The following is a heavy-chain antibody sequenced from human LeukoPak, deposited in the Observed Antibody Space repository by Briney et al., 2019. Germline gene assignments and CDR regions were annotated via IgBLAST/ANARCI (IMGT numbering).Heavy chain of an antibody. CDR2: IYHSGST. CDR1: GYSISSGYY. D-gene: IGHD3-10*01. V-gene: IGHV4-38-2*02. Sequence: SETLSLTCTVSGYSISSGYYWGWIRQPPGKGLEWIGSIYHSGSTYYNPSLKSRVTVSLGTSNNQFSLRLTSVTTSDTAVYYCARTGEYSGSGPSWAFDIWGQGTMVTVSS. CDR3: ARTGEYSGSGPSWAFDI. J-gene: IGHJ3*02.